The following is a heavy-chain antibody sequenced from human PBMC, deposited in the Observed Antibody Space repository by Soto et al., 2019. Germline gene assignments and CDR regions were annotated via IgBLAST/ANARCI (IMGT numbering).Heavy chain of an antibody. D-gene: IGHD3-22*01. CDR1: GFTFSSYW. CDR3: ARGDGEYYDGHGYLGRH. CDR2: MNSDGSRT. V-gene: IGHV3-74*01. J-gene: IGHJ4*02. Sequence: EVQLVESGGGLVQPGGSLRLSCAASGFTFSSYWMHWVRQAPGKGLVWVSRMNSDGSRTSYADSAKGRFTISRDNAKSTVYLEMSNLRADDTAVYYCARGDGEYYDGHGYLGRHWGQGTQVTVST.